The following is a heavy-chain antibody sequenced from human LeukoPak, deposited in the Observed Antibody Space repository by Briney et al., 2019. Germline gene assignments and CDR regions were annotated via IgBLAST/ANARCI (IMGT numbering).Heavy chain of an antibody. D-gene: IGHD2-21*01. J-gene: IGHJ4*02. Sequence: SETLSLTCTVSGGSITSYYWSWIRQPPGKGLEWVGYIYYSGSTNYNPSLKSRVTISIDTSKNQFSLKLSSVTPADTAMYYCAILSGGEEAYWGQGILVTVSS. CDR3: AILSGGEEAY. CDR2: IYYSGST. CDR1: GGSITSYY. V-gene: IGHV4-59*01.